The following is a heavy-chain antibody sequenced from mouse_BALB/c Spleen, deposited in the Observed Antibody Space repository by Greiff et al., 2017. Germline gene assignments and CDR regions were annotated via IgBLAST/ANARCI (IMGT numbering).Heavy chain of an antibody. CDR2: ISNGGGST. J-gene: IGHJ1*01. CDR3: ARNYYGYDWWYFDV. D-gene: IGHD2-2*01. V-gene: IGHV5-12-2*01. CDR1: GFTFSSYT. Sequence: DVMLVESGGGLVQPGGSLKLSCAASGFTFSSYTMSWVRQTPEKRLEWVAYISNGGGSTYYPDTVKGRFTISRDNAKNTLYLQMSSLKSEDTAMYYCARNYYGYDWWYFDVWGAGTTVTVSS.